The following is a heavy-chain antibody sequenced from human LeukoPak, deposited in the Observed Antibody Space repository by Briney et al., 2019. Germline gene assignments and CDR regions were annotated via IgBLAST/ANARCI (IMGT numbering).Heavy chain of an antibody. CDR2: IYYSGST. J-gene: IGHJ4*02. CDR1: GGSITNYY. V-gene: IGHV4-59*01. CDR3: AGAYYDSSGYYLVH. Sequence: PSETLSLTCTVSGGSITNYYWSWNRQPPGKGLEWIGYIYYSGSTNYNPSLKSRVTISVDTSKTQFSLKLSSVTAADTAVYYCAGAYYDSSGYYLVHWGRATLVTVSS. D-gene: IGHD3-22*01.